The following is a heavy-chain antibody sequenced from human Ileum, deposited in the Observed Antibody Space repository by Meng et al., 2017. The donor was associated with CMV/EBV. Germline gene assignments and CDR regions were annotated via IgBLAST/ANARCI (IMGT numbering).Heavy chain of an antibody. D-gene: IGHD6-6*01. CDR2: ISSSSSYI. V-gene: IGHV3-21*01. Sequence: GESLKISCAASGFTFSSYSMNWVRQAPGKGLEWVSSISSSSSYIYYADSVKGRFTISRDNARNSLYLQMNSLRAEDTAVYYCARDPSRKEWFDSWGQGTLVTVSS. CDR1: GFTFSSYS. J-gene: IGHJ5*01. CDR3: ARDPSRKEWFDS.